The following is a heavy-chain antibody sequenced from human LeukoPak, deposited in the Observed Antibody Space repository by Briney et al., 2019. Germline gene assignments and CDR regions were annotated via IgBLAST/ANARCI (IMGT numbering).Heavy chain of an antibody. CDR2: IETSGNTI. D-gene: IGHD3-3*01. CDR3: ARNGFWSGNYHYYGMDV. Sequence: GGSLRLSCAASGFSFSTYEMNWVRQVSGKGLEWVSYIETSGNTIHYADSVKGRFTMSRDNAKKSLYLQMNSLRAEDTAVYYCARNGFWSGNYHYYGMDVWGQGTTVTVSS. CDR1: GFSFSTYE. V-gene: IGHV3-48*03. J-gene: IGHJ6*02.